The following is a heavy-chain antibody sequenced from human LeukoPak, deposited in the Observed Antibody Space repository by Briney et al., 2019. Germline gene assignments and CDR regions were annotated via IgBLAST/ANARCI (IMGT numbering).Heavy chain of an antibody. D-gene: IGHD6-13*01. V-gene: IGHV3-30*02. J-gene: IGHJ4*02. CDR2: IRYDGTNT. CDR3: AKDLQRYSSSWYLGY. CDR1: GFTFNSYG. Sequence: PGGSLRLSCAASGFTFNSYGMHWVRQAPGKGLEWVAFIRYDGTNTYYADSVKVRFTISRDNSKNTLYLQMNSLRAEDTAVYYCAKDLQRYSSSWYLGYWGQGTLVTVSS.